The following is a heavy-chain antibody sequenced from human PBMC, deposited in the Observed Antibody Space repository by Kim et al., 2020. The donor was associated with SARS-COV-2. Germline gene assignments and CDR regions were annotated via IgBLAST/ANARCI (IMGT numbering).Heavy chain of an antibody. D-gene: IGHD3-22*01. Sequence: GRFTISRDNSKNTLYLQMNSLRAEDTAVYYCAKELAYYYDSSGYFFDAFDIWGQGTMVTVSS. CDR3: AKELAYYYDSSGYFFDAFDI. J-gene: IGHJ3*02. V-gene: IGHV3-33*06.